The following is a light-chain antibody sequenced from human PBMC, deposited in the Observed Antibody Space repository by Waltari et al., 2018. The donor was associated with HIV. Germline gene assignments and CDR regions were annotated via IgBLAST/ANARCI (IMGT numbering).Light chain of an antibody. CDR1: QSISNY. Sequence: DIQMTQSPSSLSAAVGDRVTISCRASQSISNYLNWYQQKPGKAPELLVYAASSLQSGVPSRFSGSGSGTDFILIISSLQREDFATYYCQQSYSTPRTFGQGTKVEIK. CDR2: AAS. CDR3: QQSYSTPRT. V-gene: IGKV1-39*01. J-gene: IGKJ2*01.